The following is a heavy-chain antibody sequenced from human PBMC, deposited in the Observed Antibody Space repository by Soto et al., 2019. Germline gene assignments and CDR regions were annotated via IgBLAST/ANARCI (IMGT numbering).Heavy chain of an antibody. Sequence: PGGSLRLSCAASGFTFRSFTMNWVRQAPGKGLEWVSTISSNSAYIYYTDALKGRFTISRDNAKNSLHLQMNSLRAEDTAVYYCRREPSRDSGAGGWFAPGARGPLVTFP. V-gene: IGHV3-21*01. CDR2: ISSNSAYI. D-gene: IGHD6-25*01. J-gene: IGHJ5*02. CDR1: GFTFRSFT. CDR3: RREPSRDSGAGGWFAP.